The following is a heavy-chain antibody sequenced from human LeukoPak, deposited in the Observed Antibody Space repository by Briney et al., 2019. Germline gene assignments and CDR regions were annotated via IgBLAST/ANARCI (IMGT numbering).Heavy chain of an antibody. CDR3: ARVTQGSSWPYYFDY. V-gene: IGHV1-69*04. Sequence: SVKVSCKASGGTXSTYAISGVRQAPGQGLEWVGRIVPILGTANYAQNFQGRVTITADRSTTTAYMELSSLRSEDTAVYYCARVTQGSSWPYYFDYWGQGTLVTVSS. CDR2: IVPILGTA. CDR1: GGTXSTYA. J-gene: IGHJ4*02. D-gene: IGHD6-13*01.